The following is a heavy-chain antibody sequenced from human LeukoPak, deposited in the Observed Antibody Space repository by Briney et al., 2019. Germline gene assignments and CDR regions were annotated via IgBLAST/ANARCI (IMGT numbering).Heavy chain of an antibody. J-gene: IGHJ4*02. CDR3: ARDWYGGSYYRFDY. D-gene: IGHD1-26*01. CDR1: GDRVSSNTAA. Sequence: SQTLSLPCAIWGDRVSSNTAAGNWIRQSPSRGLEGLGRTYYRSKWSNDYAVSVKSRITLHPDTSKNQFSLLLNSVTPEDTAVYYCARDWYGGSYYRFDYWGQGTLVTVSS. CDR2: TYYRSKWSN. V-gene: IGHV6-1*01.